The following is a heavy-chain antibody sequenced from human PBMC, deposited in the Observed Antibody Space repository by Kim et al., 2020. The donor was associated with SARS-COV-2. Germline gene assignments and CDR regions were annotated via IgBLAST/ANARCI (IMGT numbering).Heavy chain of an antibody. CDR1: GGTFSSYA. CDR2: IIPIFGTA. J-gene: IGHJ4*02. D-gene: IGHD5-12*01. Sequence: SVKVSCKASGGTFSSYAISWVRQAPGQGLEWMGGIIPIFGTANYAQKFQGRVTITADESTSTAYMELSSLRSEDTAVYYCARDPAYSGYGFDYWGQGTLVTVSS. CDR3: ARDPAYSGYGFDY. V-gene: IGHV1-69*13.